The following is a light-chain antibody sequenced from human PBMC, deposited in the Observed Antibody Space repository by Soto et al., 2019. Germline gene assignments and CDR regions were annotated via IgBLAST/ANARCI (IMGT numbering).Light chain of an antibody. V-gene: IGKV3-20*01. CDR1: QSFSRSY. Sequence: EIVLTQSPGTLSFSPGERATLSCRASQSFSRSYLAWYQQKAGQAPRLLIYGGSSRATGIPDRFSGSGSGTDFTLTISRLEPEDFAVYYCQQYGSSPQTFGQGTKVEIK. J-gene: IGKJ1*01. CDR2: GGS. CDR3: QQYGSSPQT.